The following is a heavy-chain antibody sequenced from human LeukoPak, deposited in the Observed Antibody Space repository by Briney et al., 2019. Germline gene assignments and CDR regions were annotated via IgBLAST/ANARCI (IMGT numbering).Heavy chain of an antibody. CDR3: ARQLNYRRHGYNSHPYYFDY. Sequence: PSETLSLTCSVSGGSISGYYWSWIRQPPGKGLEWIGYIYDDGSTNYNPSPKSRLTMSPNMSTNQFSLKLSSATAADTAVYYCARQLNYRRHGYNSHPYYFDYWGQGTLVTVSS. J-gene: IGHJ4*02. CDR1: GGSISGYY. D-gene: IGHD5-24*01. CDR2: IYDDGST. V-gene: IGHV4-59*01.